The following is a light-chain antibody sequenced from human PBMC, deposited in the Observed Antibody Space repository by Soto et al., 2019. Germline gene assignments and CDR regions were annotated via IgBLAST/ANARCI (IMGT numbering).Light chain of an antibody. CDR3: QQRSNWPPIT. CDR2: DAS. Sequence: PGERATLSCRASQSVSSYLAWYQQKAGQAPRLLIYDASNRATGIPARFSGSGSGTDFTLTISSLEPEDFAVYYCQQRSNWPPITFGQGTRLEIK. CDR1: QSVSSY. J-gene: IGKJ5*01. V-gene: IGKV3-11*01.